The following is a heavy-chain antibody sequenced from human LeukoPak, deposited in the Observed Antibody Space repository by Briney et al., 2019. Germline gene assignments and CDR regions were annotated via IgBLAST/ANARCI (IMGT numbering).Heavy chain of an antibody. D-gene: IGHD2-8*01. CDR2: ISGSGDNT. CDR1: VFTFSSHA. V-gene: IGHV3-23*01. J-gene: IGHJ3*01. CDR3: AKDRKCNTVTCRDAFDV. Sequence: GGSLRLSCAASVFTFSSHAMHWVRQAPGGGLEWVSSISGSGDNTKNADSVQGRFTITRDNFKNTVSLQMNSLRAEDTAAYYCAKDRKCNTVTCRDAFDVWGQGTKVTVSS.